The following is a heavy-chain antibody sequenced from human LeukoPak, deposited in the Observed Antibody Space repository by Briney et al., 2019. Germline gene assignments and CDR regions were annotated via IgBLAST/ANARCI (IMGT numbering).Heavy chain of an antibody. Sequence: ESGPTLVNPTQTLTLTCTLSGFSLSTSGVGVGWIRQPPGKALEWLALIYWSDDKRYSSSLKSRLTITKDTSKNQVVLTMTNMDPVDTATYYCAHGVWIDAFDIWGQGTMVTVSS. CDR2: IYWSDDK. D-gene: IGHD1-1*01. J-gene: IGHJ3*02. CDR1: GFSLSTSGVG. CDR3: AHGVWIDAFDI. V-gene: IGHV2-5*01.